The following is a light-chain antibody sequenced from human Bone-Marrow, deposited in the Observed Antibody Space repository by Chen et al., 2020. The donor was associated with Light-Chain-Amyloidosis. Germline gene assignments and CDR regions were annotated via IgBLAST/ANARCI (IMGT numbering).Light chain of an antibody. J-gene: IGLJ3*02. Sequence: NFMLTQPHSVSESPGKTVIIYCTRSSGSIATNYVQWYQQRPGSSPTTVIYEDDQRPYGVPDRFSGSIDRSSNSASLTISGLKTEDEADYYCQSYQGSSQGVFGGGTKLTVL. CDR1: SGSIATNY. CDR3: QSYQGSSQGV. V-gene: IGLV6-57*01. CDR2: EDD.